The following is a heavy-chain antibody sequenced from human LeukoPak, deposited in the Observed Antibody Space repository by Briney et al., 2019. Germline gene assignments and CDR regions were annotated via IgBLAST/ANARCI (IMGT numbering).Heavy chain of an antibody. J-gene: IGHJ6*02. V-gene: IGHV3-21*01. Sequence: GGSLRLSCAASGFTFSSYIMSWVRQAPGKGLEWVSSISSSSSYMYYADSVKGRFTISRDNAKNSLYLQMNSLRAEDTAVYYCARDYDILTGYYPSYGMDVWGQGTTVTVSS. CDR3: ARDYDILTGYYPSYGMDV. D-gene: IGHD3-9*01. CDR1: GFTFSSYI. CDR2: ISSSSSYM.